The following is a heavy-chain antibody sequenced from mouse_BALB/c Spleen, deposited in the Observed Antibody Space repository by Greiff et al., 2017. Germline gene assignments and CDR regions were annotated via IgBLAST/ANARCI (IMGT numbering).Heavy chain of an antibody. CDR1: GYAFSSSW. J-gene: IGHJ4*01. CDR2: IYPGDGDT. Sequence: VKVVESGPELVKPGASVKISCKASGYAFSSSWMNWVKQRPGQGLEWIGRIYPGDGDTNYNGKFKGKATLTADKSSSTAYMQLSSLTSVDSAVYFCARYGYDGYAMDYWGQGTSVTVSS. D-gene: IGHD2-2*01. CDR3: ARYGYDGYAMDY. V-gene: IGHV1-82*01.